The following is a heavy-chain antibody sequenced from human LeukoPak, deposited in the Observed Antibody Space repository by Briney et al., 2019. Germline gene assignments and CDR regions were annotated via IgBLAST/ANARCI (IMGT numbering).Heavy chain of an antibody. CDR1: GGSISSGTFY. CDR2: IFTSGRT. J-gene: IGHJ4*02. CDR3: ARDVGATPGYFDY. D-gene: IGHD1-26*01. V-gene: IGHV4-61*02. Sequence: SETLSLTCTVSGGSISSGTFYWSWIRQPAGMGLEWIGRIFTSGRTDYNPSLKSRVTISVDTSKNQFSLKLSSVTAADTAVYYCARDVGATPGYFDYWGQGTLVTVSS.